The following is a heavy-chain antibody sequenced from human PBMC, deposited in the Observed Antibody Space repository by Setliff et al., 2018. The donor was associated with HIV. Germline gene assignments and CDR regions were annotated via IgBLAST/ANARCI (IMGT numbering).Heavy chain of an antibody. CDR3: AGEYYYDSSGYYPDFDY. CDR2: ISSSSSYI. J-gene: IGHJ4*02. CDR1: GFTFSSYS. D-gene: IGHD3-22*01. V-gene: IGHV3-21*01. Sequence: GGSLRLSCAASGFTFSSYSMNWVRQAPGKGLEWVSSISSSSSYIYYADSVKGRFTISRDNAKNSLYLQMNSLRAEDTAVYYCAGEYYYDSSGYYPDFDYWGQGTLVTVSS.